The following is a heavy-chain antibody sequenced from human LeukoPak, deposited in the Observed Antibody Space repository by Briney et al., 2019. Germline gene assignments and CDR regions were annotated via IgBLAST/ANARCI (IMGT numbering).Heavy chain of an antibody. D-gene: IGHD3-9*01. CDR2: IYYSGST. CDR3: ATLPSGYCFDY. J-gene: IGHJ4*02. V-gene: IGHV4-39*07. Sequence: SETLSLTCTVSGGSISSSNYYWGWIRQPPGKGLEWIGNIYYSGSTYYNPSLKSRVTISVDTSKNQFSLKLRSVTAADTAVYYCATLPSGYCFDYWSQGTLVTVSS. CDR1: GGSISSSNYY.